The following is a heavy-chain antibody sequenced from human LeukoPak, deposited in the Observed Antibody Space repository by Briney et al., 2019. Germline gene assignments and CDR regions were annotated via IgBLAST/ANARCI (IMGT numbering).Heavy chain of an antibody. CDR3: ARDLEAANTYYFDY. Sequence: GGSLRLSCAASGFTVSSSYMSWVRQAPGKGLEWVSIISSAGTTYYADSVKGRFTISSDNSKNTVYLQVNSLRDEDTAVYYCARDLEAANTYYFDYWGQGTMVTVSS. J-gene: IGHJ4*02. V-gene: IGHV3-66*01. CDR1: GFTVSSSY. CDR2: ISSAGTT. D-gene: IGHD6-13*01.